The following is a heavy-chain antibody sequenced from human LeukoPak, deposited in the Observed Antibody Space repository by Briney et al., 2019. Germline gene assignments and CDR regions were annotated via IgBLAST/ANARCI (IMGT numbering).Heavy chain of an antibody. CDR3: ARGRYCSSTSCYFRVNWFDP. J-gene: IGHJ5*02. CDR2: IYHSGST. V-gene: IGHV4-30-2*01. Sequence: LRLSCAASGFTFSSYAMSWIRQPPGKGLEWIGYIYHSGSTYYNPSLKSRVTISVDRSKNQFSLKLSSVTAADTAVYYCARGRYCSSTSCYFRVNWFDPWGQGTLVTVSS. D-gene: IGHD2-2*01. CDR1: GFTFSSYA.